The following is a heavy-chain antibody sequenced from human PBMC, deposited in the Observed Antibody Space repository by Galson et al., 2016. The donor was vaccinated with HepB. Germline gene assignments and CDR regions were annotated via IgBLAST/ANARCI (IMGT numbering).Heavy chain of an antibody. CDR1: NYSISSGYY. CDR3: ARGSSSRYFFDF. D-gene: IGHD6-6*01. V-gene: IGHV4-38-2*02. J-gene: IGHJ4*02. Sequence: SETLSLTCNVSNYSISSGYYWAWIRQPPGKGLEWIGNIYHSGSRYYNPSLKSRVAISVDTSNNQFSLRLISVTAADTALYYCARGSSSRYFFDFWGQGTLVTVSS. CDR2: IYHSGSR.